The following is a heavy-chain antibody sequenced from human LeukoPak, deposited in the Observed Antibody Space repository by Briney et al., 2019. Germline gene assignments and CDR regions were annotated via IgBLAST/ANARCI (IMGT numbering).Heavy chain of an antibody. J-gene: IGHJ4*02. Sequence: PGGSLRLSCAASGFTFSSYAMSRVRQAPGKGLEWVSALIGSGVSTSYADSVKGRFTISRDNSKNTLYLHMNSLKAEDTAVYYCAKRDGSGYYYFDYWGQGTLVTVSS. V-gene: IGHV3-23*01. CDR1: GFTFSSYA. CDR2: LIGSGVST. D-gene: IGHD3-22*01. CDR3: AKRDGSGYYYFDY.